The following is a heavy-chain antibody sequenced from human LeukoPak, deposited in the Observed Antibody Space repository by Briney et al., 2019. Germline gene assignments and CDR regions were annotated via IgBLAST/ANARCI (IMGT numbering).Heavy chain of an antibody. Sequence: PGGSLRLPCAASGFTFSDYYMSWIRQAPGKGLEWVSYISSSGSTIYYADSVKGRFTISRDNAKNSLYLQMNSLRAEDTAVYYCASTGYSSSWYVLYWGQGTLVTVSS. V-gene: IGHV3-11*04. D-gene: IGHD6-13*01. J-gene: IGHJ4*02. CDR2: ISSSGSTI. CDR3: ASTGYSSSWYVLY. CDR1: GFTFSDYY.